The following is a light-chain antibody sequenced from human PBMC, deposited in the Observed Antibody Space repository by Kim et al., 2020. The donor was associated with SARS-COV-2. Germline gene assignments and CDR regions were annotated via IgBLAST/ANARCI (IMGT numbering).Light chain of an antibody. Sequence: QRATTSYAGSSPSIGAGYDVHWYQQLPGTAPKLLIYGNSNRPSGVPDRFSGSKSGTSASLAITGLQAEDEADYYCQSYDSSLSGSVFGTGTKVTVL. V-gene: IGLV1-40*01. CDR3: QSYDSSLSGSV. J-gene: IGLJ1*01. CDR2: GNS. CDR1: SPSIGAGYD.